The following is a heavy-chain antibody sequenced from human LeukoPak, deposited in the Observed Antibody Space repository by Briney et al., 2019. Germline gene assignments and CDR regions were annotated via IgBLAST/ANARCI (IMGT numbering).Heavy chain of an antibody. CDR2: INPNSGGT. CDR1: GYTFTGYY. CDR3: ARSLRFLEWLSSNWFDP. Sequence: ASVKVSCEASGYTFTGYYMHWVRQAPGQGLEWMGWINPNSGGTNYAQKFQGRVTMTRDTSISTAYMELSRLRSDDTAVYYCARSLRFLEWLSSNWFDPWGQGTLVTVSS. V-gene: IGHV1-2*02. D-gene: IGHD3-3*01. J-gene: IGHJ5*02.